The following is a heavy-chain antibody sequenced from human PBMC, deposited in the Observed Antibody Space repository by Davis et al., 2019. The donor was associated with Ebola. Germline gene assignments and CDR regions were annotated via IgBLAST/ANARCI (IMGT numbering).Heavy chain of an antibody. J-gene: IGHJ6*02. Sequence: PGGSLRLSCAASGFTFSSYEMNWVRQAPGKGLEWVSYISSSGSTIYYADSVKGRFTISRDNAKNSLYLQMNSLRAEDTAVYYCAREPPVDFWSGYLYGMDVWGQGTTVTVSS. V-gene: IGHV3-48*03. D-gene: IGHD3-3*01. CDR1: GFTFSSYE. CDR2: ISSSGSTI. CDR3: AREPPVDFWSGYLYGMDV.